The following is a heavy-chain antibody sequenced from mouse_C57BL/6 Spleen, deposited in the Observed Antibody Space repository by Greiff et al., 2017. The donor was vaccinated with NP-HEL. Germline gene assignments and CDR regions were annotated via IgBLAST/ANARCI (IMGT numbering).Heavy chain of an antibody. Sequence: QVQLQQSGAELVMPGASVKLSCKASGYTFTSYWMHWVKQRPGQGLEWIGEIDPSDSYTNYNQKFKGKSTLTVDKSSSTAYMQLSSLTSGDSAVYYCARHYDLWGKGTTLTVSS. CDR3: ARHYDL. CDR1: GYTFTSYW. CDR2: IDPSDSYT. D-gene: IGHD2-4*01. J-gene: IGHJ2*01. V-gene: IGHV1-69*01.